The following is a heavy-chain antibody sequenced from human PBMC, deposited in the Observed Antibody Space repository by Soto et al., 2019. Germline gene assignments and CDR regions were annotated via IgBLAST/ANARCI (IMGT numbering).Heavy chain of an antibody. CDR2: INPKTGDT. CDR1: GYIFTGHF. J-gene: IGHJ3*02. V-gene: IGHV1-2*02. D-gene: IGHD6-19*01. CDR3: VRAGSMTVAATLKTPFDI. Sequence: QVQLVQSGAEVKKPGASMKVSCKASGYIFTGHFMHWVRLAPGQGLEWMGWINPKTGDTGYAQKFQRRVTLTRATCINSAYMDLNRLISDDAAVYYGVRAGSMTVAATLKTPFDIWGQGTMVPVSP.